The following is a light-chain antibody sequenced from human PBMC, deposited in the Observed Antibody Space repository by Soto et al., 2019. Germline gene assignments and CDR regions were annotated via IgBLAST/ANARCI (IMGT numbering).Light chain of an antibody. CDR1: SSDVGSYNS. CDR2: EVS. V-gene: IGLV2-14*01. J-gene: IGLJ3*02. Sequence: QAVVTQPASVSGSPGQSISISCTGTSSDVGSYNSVSWYQQHPGKAPKLMIFEVSNRPSGVSNRFSGSKSGNTASLTISGLQADDEADYYCSSYTGSTPLVVFGGGTKVTVL. CDR3: SSYTGSTPLVV.